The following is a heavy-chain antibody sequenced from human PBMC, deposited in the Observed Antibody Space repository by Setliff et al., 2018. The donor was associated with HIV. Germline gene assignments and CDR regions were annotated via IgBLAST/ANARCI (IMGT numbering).Heavy chain of an antibody. CDR2: INPNSGGT. CDR3: AREIFPQGIVVVFDAFDI. D-gene: IGHD3-22*01. Sequence: ASVKVSCKASGYPFTGYYMHWVRQAPGQGLEWMGWINPNSGGTNYAQKFQGRVTMTRDTSISTAYMELSRLRSDDTAVYYCAREIFPQGIVVVFDAFDIWGQGTMVTVSS. V-gene: IGHV1-2*02. CDR1: GYPFTGYY. J-gene: IGHJ3*02.